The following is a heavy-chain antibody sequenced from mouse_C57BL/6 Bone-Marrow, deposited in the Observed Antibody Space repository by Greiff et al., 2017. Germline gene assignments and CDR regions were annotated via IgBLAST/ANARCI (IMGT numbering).Heavy chain of an antibody. Sequence: VQLQQSGAELVKPGASVKVSCKASGYTFTSYWMHWVKQRPGQGLEWIGRIHPSDSDTNYNQKFKGKATLTVDNSSSTASLQLSSLTSEGSAFYYCAIWYAMDYWGQGTSVTVSS. CDR2: IHPSDSDT. V-gene: IGHV1-74*01. CDR1: GYTFTSYW. J-gene: IGHJ4*01. CDR3: AIWYAMDY.